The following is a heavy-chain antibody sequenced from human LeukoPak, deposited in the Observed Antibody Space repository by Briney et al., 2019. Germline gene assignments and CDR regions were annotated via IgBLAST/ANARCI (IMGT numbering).Heavy chain of an antibody. D-gene: IGHD3-16*01. Sequence: SETLSLTCTVSGASISSYYWSWIRQSAGKRLEWIGRIYISGSTDYNPSLKSRVTMSVDTSRNQLSLKLNSVTAADTAVYYCARDPLGNAFDIWGQGTMVTVSS. J-gene: IGHJ3*02. CDR3: ARDPLGNAFDI. V-gene: IGHV4-4*07. CDR2: IYISGST. CDR1: GASISSYY.